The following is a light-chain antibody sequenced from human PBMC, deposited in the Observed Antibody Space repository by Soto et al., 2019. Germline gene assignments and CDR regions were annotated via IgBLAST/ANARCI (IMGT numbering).Light chain of an antibody. CDR1: SSNIGSQT. Sequence: QSVLTQPPSASGTPGQRVTISCSGSSSNIGSQTVNWYQQLPGTAPKLLIYNKNQRPSGVPDRFSGSKSGTSASLAISGLQSDDEADYYCAAWDDSLNGWVFGGGTKLTVL. CDR2: NKN. V-gene: IGLV1-44*01. J-gene: IGLJ3*02. CDR3: AAWDDSLNGWV.